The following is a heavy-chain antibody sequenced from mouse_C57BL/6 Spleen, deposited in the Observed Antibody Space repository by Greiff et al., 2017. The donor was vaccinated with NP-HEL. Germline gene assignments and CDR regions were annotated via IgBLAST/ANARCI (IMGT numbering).Heavy chain of an antibody. J-gene: IGHJ4*01. CDR1: GYAFTNYL. CDR2: INPGSGGT. Sequence: VQLQQSGAELVRPGTSVKVSCKASGYAFTNYLIEWVKQRPGQGLEWIGVINPGSGGTNYNEKFKGKATLTADKYSSTAYMQRSSLTSEDSAVYFCARGGLRNAMDYWGQGTSVTVSS. V-gene: IGHV1-54*01. D-gene: IGHD2-4*01. CDR3: ARGGLRNAMDY.